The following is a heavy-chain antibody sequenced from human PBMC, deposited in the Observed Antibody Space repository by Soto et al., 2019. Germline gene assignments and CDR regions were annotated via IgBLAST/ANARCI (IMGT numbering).Heavy chain of an antibody. Sequence: SEPLSLTCTVSGGSISSGGYYWSWIRQHPGKGLEWIGYIYYSGSTYYNPSLKSRVTISVDTSKNQFSLKLSSVTAADTAVYYCAGEGIAAAGYYFDYWGQGTLVTVSS. CDR2: IYYSGST. D-gene: IGHD6-13*01. V-gene: IGHV4-31*03. CDR3: AGEGIAAAGYYFDY. J-gene: IGHJ4*02. CDR1: GGSISSGGYY.